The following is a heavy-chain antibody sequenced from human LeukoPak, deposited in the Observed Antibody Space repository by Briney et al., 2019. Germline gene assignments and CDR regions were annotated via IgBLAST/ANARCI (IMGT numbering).Heavy chain of an antibody. D-gene: IGHD3-3*01. V-gene: IGHV3-7*01. CDR1: GFTFSSYW. CDR2: IKQDGSEK. Sequence: GGSLRLSCAASGFTFSSYWMSWVRQAPGKGLEWVANIKQDGSEKFYVDSVKGRFTISRDNAKSSLYLQMNSLRAEDTAVYYCARDARITIFGVVIGGFDYWGQGTLVTVSS. J-gene: IGHJ4*02. CDR3: ARDARITIFGVVIGGFDY.